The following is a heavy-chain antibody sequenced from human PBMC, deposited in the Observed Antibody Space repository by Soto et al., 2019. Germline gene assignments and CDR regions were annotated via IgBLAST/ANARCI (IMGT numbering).Heavy chain of an antibody. J-gene: IGHJ5*01. CDR2: IFHSGIT. V-gene: IGHV4-59*01. D-gene: IGHD3-10*02. Sequence: SETLSLTCTISGGSFNNDYCTWIRQSPGKGLEWIGYIFHSGITDYNPSVKSRVTISIDKSKNLFSLKLTSVTAAVPAVYYCARPRYFYVSPRYYRTPDSWGQGILVTVST. CDR3: ARPRYFYVSPRYYRTPDS. CDR1: GGSFNNDY.